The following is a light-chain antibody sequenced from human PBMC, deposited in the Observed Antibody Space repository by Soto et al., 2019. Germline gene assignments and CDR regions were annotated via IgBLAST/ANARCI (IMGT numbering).Light chain of an antibody. CDR2: DAS. CDR3: HKYYKWPLN. V-gene: IGKV1-5*01. J-gene: IGKJ4*01. CDR1: QTISMG. Sequence: DIQMTQSPSTLSASVGDIVTITCRASQTISMGLTWYQQKPGKAPKFLIFDASILAGGVPSRFSGSGSGTDFTLTISSLLSEDFAVYYCHKYYKWPLNFGGGTKVDI.